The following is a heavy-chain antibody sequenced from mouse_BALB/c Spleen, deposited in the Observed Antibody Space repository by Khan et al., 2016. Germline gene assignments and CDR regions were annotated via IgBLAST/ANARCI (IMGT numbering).Heavy chain of an antibody. CDR2: IDPANGNT. D-gene: IGHD2-4*01. V-gene: IGHV14-3*02. J-gene: IGHJ3*01. CDR1: GFNIKDTY. CDR3: ARSPYDYDGGVAY. Sequence: VQLQQSGAELVKPGASVKLSCTASGFNIKDTYMHWVKQRPEQGLEWIGRIDPANGNTKYDPKFQGKATITADTSSNTAYLQLSSLTSEDTAVYYCARSPYDYDGGVAYWGQGTLVTVSA.